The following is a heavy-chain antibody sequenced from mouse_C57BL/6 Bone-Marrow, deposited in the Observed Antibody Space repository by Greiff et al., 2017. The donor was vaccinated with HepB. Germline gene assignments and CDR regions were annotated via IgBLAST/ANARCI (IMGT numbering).Heavy chain of an antibody. V-gene: IGHV6-3*01. CDR2: IRLKSDNYAT. CDR1: GFTFSNYW. J-gene: IGHJ1*03. CDR3: TVTTVVARYFDV. Sequence: EVQLQESGGGLVQPGGSMKLSCVVSGFTFSNYWMNWVRQSPEKGLEWVAQIRLKSDNYATHYVESVKGRFTISRDDSKSSVYLQLNNLRAEDTGIYYCTVTTVVARYFDVWGTGTTVTVSS. D-gene: IGHD1-1*01.